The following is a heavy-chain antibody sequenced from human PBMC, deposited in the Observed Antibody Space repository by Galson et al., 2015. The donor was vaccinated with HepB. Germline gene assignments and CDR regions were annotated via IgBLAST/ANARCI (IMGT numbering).Heavy chain of an antibody. J-gene: IGHJ4*02. CDR1: GFTFSNYA. CDR2: ITNSGDAT. CDR3: ARRGDDSYYSSDN. Sequence: SLRLSCAASGFTFSNYAMRWVRQAPGKGLEWVSSITNSGDATYYVDSVKGRFTISRDNSKNTVYLQMNSLRAEDTAVYYCARRGDDSYYSSDNWGQGTLVTVSS. D-gene: IGHD2-21*02. V-gene: IGHV3-23*01.